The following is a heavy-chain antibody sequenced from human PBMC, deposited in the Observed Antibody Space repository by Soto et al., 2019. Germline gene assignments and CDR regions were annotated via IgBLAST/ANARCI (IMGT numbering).Heavy chain of an antibody. CDR3: ARRYGGTFDY. D-gene: IGHD2-15*01. J-gene: IGHJ4*02. CDR1: GGSISSYY. CDR2: IYYSEST. V-gene: IGHV4-59*08. Sequence: QVQLQESGPGLVKPSETLSLTCTVSGGSISSYYWGWVRQPPGKGLEWIGFIYYSESTNYNPSLKSRVTISVDTSKNHFSLKLSSVTAAETAVYYCARRYGGTFDYWGQGTLVTVSS.